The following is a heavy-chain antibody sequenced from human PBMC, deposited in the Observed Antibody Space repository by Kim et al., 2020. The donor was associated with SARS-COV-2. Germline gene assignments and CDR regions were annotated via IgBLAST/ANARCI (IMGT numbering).Heavy chain of an antibody. Sequence: GGSLRLSCEASGFTFSSFAMTWVRQLPGKGLEWLSVINGDGGLSFYADSVKGRFTISRDNSKNMLYLQMNSLRVDDTAVYYCAKVFSYGSGDIQNYFDYWGQGTLVTVSS. V-gene: IGHV3-23*03. CDR3: AKVFSYGSGDIQNYFDY. D-gene: IGHD3-10*01. J-gene: IGHJ4*02. CDR1: GFTFSSFA. CDR2: INGDGGLS.